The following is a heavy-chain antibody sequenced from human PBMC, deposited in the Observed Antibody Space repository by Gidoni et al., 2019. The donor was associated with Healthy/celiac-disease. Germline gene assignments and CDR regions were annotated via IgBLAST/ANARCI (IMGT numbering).Heavy chain of an antibody. Sequence: QVQLVQSGAEVKKPGASVKVPCKASGYTFTGYYMHWVRQAPVQGLEWMGWINPNSGGTNYAQKFQGWVTMTRDTSISTAYMELSRLRSDDTAVYYCAREMATGPYSSSGPNYYGMDVWGQGTTVTVSS. V-gene: IGHV1-2*04. D-gene: IGHD6-6*01. J-gene: IGHJ6*02. CDR1: GYTFTGYY. CDR3: AREMATGPYSSSGPNYYGMDV. CDR2: INPNSGGT.